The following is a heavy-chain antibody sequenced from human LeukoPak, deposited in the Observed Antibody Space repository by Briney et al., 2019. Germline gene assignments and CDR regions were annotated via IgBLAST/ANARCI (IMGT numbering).Heavy chain of an antibody. CDR1: GGTFSSYA. J-gene: IGHJ5*02. CDR3: AREGSYCSGGSCYFFS. CDR2: IIPIFGTA. D-gene: IGHD2-15*01. Sequence: ASVKVSCKASGGTFSSYAISWVRQAPGQGLEWMGGIIPIFGTANYAQKFQGRVTITADESTSTAYMELSSLRSEDTAVYYCAREGSYCSGGSCYFFSWGQGTLVTVSS. V-gene: IGHV1-69*13.